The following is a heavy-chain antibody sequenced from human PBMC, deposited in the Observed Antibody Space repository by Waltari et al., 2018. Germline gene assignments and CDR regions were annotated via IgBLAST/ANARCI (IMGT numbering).Heavy chain of an antibody. CDR1: GVSFTKYA. Sequence: QVQLVQSGAEVKKPGSSVKVSCWASGVSFTKYAFNWLRQAPGQGLEWVGGFIPFSQTTKYAQNFQGRVRMATGESATSAYLELSSLRSEDTAVYYWARGRHYLDSRGHQAMGNAFDIWGQGTTVTVSS. CDR3: ARGRHYLDSRGHQAMGNAFDI. CDR2: FIPFSQTT. D-gene: IGHD3-22*01. J-gene: IGHJ3*02. V-gene: IGHV1-69*05.